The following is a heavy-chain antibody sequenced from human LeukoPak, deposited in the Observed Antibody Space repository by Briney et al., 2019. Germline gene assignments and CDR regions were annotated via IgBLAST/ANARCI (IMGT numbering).Heavy chain of an antibody. CDR3: AAEGRNDYYGSGDRDIGHY. V-gene: IGHV1-69*13. J-gene: IGHJ4*02. D-gene: IGHD3-10*01. Sequence: SVKVSCKASGGTFSSYAISWVRQAPGQGLEWMGGIIPIFGTANYAQKFQGRVTITADESTSTAYMELSSLRSEDTAVYYCAAEGRNDYYGSGDRDIGHYWGQGTLVTVSS. CDR2: IIPIFGTA. CDR1: GGTFSSYA.